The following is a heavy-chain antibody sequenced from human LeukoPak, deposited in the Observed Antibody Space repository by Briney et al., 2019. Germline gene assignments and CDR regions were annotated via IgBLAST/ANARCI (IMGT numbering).Heavy chain of an antibody. CDR2: ISRSGSTI. Sequence: KPGVSLRVSCSASGFTFSDYYMSWIRQAPGKGLVWVSYISRSGSTIYYADSVKGRFTISRDTAKNSLYLQMNSLRAEDTAVYYCASPITMIVVVTANPYDAFDIWGQGTMVTVSS. CDR3: ASPITMIVVVTANPYDAFDI. V-gene: IGHV3-11*01. J-gene: IGHJ3*02. CDR1: GFTFSDYY. D-gene: IGHD3-22*01.